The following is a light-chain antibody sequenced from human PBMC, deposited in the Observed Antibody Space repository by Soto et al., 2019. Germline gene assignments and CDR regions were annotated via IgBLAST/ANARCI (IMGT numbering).Light chain of an antibody. Sequence: QSVLTQPPSASGTPGQRVTISCSGSSSNIGSNTVTWYQQLPGTAPKLLIYSDYQRPSGLPDRFSGSKSGTSASLAISGLLSEDEADYYCAAWDDSLNGVVFGGGTKLTVL. CDR3: AAWDDSLNGVV. CDR1: SSNIGSNT. CDR2: SDY. V-gene: IGLV1-44*01. J-gene: IGLJ2*01.